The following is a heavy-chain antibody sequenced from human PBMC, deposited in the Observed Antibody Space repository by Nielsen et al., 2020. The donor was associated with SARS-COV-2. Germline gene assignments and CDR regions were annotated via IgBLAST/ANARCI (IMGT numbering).Heavy chain of an antibody. Sequence: GGSLRLSCAASGFTFSSLWMSWVRQVPGKGLEWVADIKPDGSEKFYVDSVKGRFTISRDNAKNSMSLQMNSLRAEDTAVYYCAKVLLSVGSSEWELLRPFDYWGQGTLVTVSS. CDR1: GFTFSSLW. V-gene: IGHV3-7*01. D-gene: IGHD1-26*01. J-gene: IGHJ4*02. CDR2: IKPDGSEK. CDR3: AKVLLSVGSSEWELLRPFDY.